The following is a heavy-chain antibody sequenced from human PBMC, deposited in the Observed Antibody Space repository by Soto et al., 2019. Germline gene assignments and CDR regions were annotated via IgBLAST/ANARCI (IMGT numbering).Heavy chain of an antibody. V-gene: IGHV4-30-2*01. J-gene: IGHJ5*02. CDR1: GGSISSGGYS. CDR2: IYYIGST. D-gene: IGHD2-2*01. Sequence: SETLSLTCTVSGGSISSGGYSWSWLRQPPGKALEWIGYIYYIGSTYHNPSLKSRVALSVDRSKNQFSLKLTSVTAADTAVYYCARDLGYSSIWNNWFDPWGQGIPGTVSS. CDR3: ARDLGYSSIWNNWFDP.